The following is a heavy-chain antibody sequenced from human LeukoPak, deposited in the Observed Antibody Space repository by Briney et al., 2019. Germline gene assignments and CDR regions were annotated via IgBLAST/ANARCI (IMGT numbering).Heavy chain of an antibody. J-gene: IGHJ4*02. D-gene: IGHD7-27*01. CDR2: FYSGGST. V-gene: IGHV3-53*01. CDR3: ARAVVFGNWVGY. CDR1: GFSVSSNY. Sequence: GGSLRLSCAASGFSVSSNYMSWVRQAPGKGLEWVSVFYSGGSTYYADSVKGRFTISRDNSKNTLYLQMNSLRAEDTAVYYCARAVVFGNWVGYWGQGTLVTVSS.